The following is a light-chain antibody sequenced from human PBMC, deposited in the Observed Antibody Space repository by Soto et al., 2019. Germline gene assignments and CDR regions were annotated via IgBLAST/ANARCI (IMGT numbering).Light chain of an antibody. Sequence: QSVLTQPPSVSGIPGQGVTISCSGSSSNIGNNFVRWYQQLPGSAPRLLIYRNTQRPAGAPDRFSGSKSGTSASLAISGLRSEDEAHYYCASWDDSLSVVFGGGTKLTVL. CDR1: SSNIGNNF. CDR2: RNT. CDR3: ASWDDSLSVV. V-gene: IGLV1-47*01. J-gene: IGLJ2*01.